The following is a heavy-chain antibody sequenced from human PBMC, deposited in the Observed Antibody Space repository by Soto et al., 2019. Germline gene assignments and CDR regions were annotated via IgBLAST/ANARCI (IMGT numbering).Heavy chain of an antibody. Sequence: GGSLRLSCAASEFTFSRYSMNWVRQAPGKGLEWVSYISSSSSTIYYADSVKGRFTISRDNAKNSLYLQMNSLRAEDTAVYYCARVHYYGSGSYPDYWGQGTLVTVSS. CDR2: ISSSSSTI. V-gene: IGHV3-48*01. CDR1: EFTFSRYS. CDR3: ARVHYYGSGSYPDY. J-gene: IGHJ4*02. D-gene: IGHD3-10*01.